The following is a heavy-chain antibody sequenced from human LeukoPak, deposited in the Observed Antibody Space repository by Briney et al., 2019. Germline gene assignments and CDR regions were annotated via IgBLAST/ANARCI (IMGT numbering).Heavy chain of an antibody. CDR2: ISYDGSNK. J-gene: IGHJ6*02. CDR3: ARPQLELSFGHYYGMDV. V-gene: IGHV3-30-3*01. Sequence: PGGSLRLSCAASGFTFSSYAMHWVRQAPGKGLEWVAVISYDGSNKYYADSVKGRFTISRDNSKNTLYLQMNSLRAEDTAVYYCARPQLELSFGHYYGMDVWGQGTTVTVSS. CDR1: GFTFSSYA. D-gene: IGHD1-7*01.